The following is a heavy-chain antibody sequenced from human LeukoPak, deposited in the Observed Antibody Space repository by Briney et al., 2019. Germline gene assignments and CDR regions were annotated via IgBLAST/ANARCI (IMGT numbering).Heavy chain of an antibody. D-gene: IGHD2-2*02. CDR1: GGSISSGDYY. CDR3: AREGLGYCSSTSCYTY. J-gene: IGHJ4*02. Sequence: SQTLSLTCTVSGGSISSGDYYRSWIRQPPGKGLEWIGYIYYSGSTYYNPSLKSRVTISVDTSKNQFSLKLSSVTAADTAVYYCAREGLGYCSSTSCYTYWGQGTLVTVSS. V-gene: IGHV4-30-4*08. CDR2: IYYSGST.